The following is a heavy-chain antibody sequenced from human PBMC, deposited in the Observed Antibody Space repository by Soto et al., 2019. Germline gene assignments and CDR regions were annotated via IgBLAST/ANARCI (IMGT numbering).Heavy chain of an antibody. CDR1: GGSISSGGYY. J-gene: IGHJ4*02. CDR2: IYYSGST. D-gene: IGHD2-21*02. CDR3: ARGPRLVVVTAASFDY. V-gene: IGHV4-31*03. Sequence: QVQLQESGPGLVKPSQTLSLTCTVSGGSISSGGYYWSWIRQHPGKGLEWIGYIYYSGSTYYNPSLKSRVTLSVDTSKNQFSLKLSSVTAADTAVYYCARGPRLVVVTAASFDYWGQGTLVTVSS.